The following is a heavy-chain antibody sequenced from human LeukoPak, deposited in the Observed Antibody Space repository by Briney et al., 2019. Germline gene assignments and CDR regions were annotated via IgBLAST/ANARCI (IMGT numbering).Heavy chain of an antibody. CDR1: GYTFTSYG. V-gene: IGHV1-18*01. D-gene: IGHD2-2*01. CDR2: ISAYNGNT. J-gene: IGHJ6*02. CDR3: AGALYCSSTSCYYYYYGMDV. Sequence: ASVKVSCKASGYTFTSYGISWVRQAPGQGLEWMGWISAYNGNTNYAQKLQGRVTMTTDTSTSTAYMELRSLRSDDTAVYYCAGALYCSSTSCYYYYYGMDVWGQGTTVTVSS.